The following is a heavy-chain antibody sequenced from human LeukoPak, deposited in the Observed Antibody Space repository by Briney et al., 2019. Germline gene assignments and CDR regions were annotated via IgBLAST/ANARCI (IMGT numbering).Heavy chain of an antibody. Sequence: SETLSLTCTVSGGSVSSGSYYWSWIRQPPGKGLEWIGYIYYSGSTNYNPSLKSRVTISVDTSKNQFSLKLSSVPAADTAVYYCARAASDFWSGYYYYYMDVWGKGTTVTVSS. J-gene: IGHJ6*03. CDR1: GGSVSSGSYY. CDR3: ARAASDFWSGYYYYYMDV. D-gene: IGHD3-3*01. CDR2: IYYSGST. V-gene: IGHV4-61*01.